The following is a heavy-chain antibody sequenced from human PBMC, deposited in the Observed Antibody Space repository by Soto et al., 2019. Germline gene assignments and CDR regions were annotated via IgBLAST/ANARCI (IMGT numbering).Heavy chain of an antibody. CDR1: GFTLRTAW. Sequence: EVQLVESGGGLVKPGGSLRLACAASGFTLRTAWMNWVRQAPGKGLEWVGRIKRESDGGTTDYGVSVRGRFTISRDESQNTLYLQMNSLGTEDTAVYYCANEPYFYVSSGVDVWGQGTTVTVSS. CDR2: IKRESDGGTT. J-gene: IGHJ6*02. CDR3: ANEPYFYVSSGVDV. V-gene: IGHV3-15*07. D-gene: IGHD3-22*01.